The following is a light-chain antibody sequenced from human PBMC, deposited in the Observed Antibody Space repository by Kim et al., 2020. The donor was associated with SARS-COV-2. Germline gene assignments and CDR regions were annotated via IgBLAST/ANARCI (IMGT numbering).Light chain of an antibody. CDR2: YNS. V-gene: IGLV3-21*04. CDR3: QVWDSSSDHVV. Sequence: ARGKTDRINCGGNNIGSKSVHGYQQKPGQAPVLVIYYNSDRPSGIPERFSGSNSGNTDTLTISRVEAGDEADYCCQVWDSSSDHVVFGGGTQLTVL. CDR1: NIGSKS. J-gene: IGLJ2*01.